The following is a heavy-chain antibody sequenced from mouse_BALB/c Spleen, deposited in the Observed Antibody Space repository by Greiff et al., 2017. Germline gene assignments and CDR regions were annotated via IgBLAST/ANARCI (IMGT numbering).Heavy chain of an antibody. CDR1: GYTFTSYY. D-gene: IGHD2-14*01. CDR3: SSHYRYDGVFAY. Sequence: QVQLQQSGPELVKPGASVRISCKASGYTFTSYYIHWVKQRPGQGLEWIGWIYPGNVNTKYNEKFKGKATLTADKSSSTAYMQLSSLTSEDSAVYFCSSHYRYDGVFAYWGQGTLVTVSA. J-gene: IGHJ3*01. V-gene: IGHV1S56*01. CDR2: IYPGNVNT.